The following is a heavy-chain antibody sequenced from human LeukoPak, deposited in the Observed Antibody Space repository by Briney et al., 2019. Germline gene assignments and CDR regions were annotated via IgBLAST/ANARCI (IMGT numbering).Heavy chain of an antibody. D-gene: IGHD6-19*01. CDR3: ARHEGGYSSGWYRPYYFDY. Sequence: SETLSLTCTVPGGSISSSSYYWGWIRQPPGKGLEWIGSIYYSGSTYYNPSLKSRVTISVDTSKNQFSLKLSSVTAADTAVYYCARHEGGYSSGWYRPYYFDYWGQGTLVTVSS. V-gene: IGHV4-39*01. CDR2: IYYSGST. CDR1: GGSISSSSYY. J-gene: IGHJ4*02.